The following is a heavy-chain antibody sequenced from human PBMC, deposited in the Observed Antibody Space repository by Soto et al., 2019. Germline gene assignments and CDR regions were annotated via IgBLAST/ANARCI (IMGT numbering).Heavy chain of an antibody. CDR2: IYYSGST. Sequence: SETLSLTCTVSGGSISSYYWSWIRQPPGKGLEWIGYIYYSGSTNYNPSLKSRVTISVDTSKNQFSLKLSSVTAADTAVYYCARDLNAFDIWCQGTMVTVSS. CDR1: GGSISSYY. V-gene: IGHV4-59*01. J-gene: IGHJ3*02. CDR3: ARDLNAFDI.